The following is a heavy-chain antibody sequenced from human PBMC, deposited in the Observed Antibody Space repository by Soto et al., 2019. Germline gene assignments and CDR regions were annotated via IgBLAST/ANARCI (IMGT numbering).Heavy chain of an antibody. J-gene: IGHJ6*03. CDR3: ARESGGATATLDYSYFYMEV. Sequence: QVQLVQSGAEVRKPGASVTVSCRSSGDSFNDYYIHWVRQAPGQGFEWMGWINPTGGVTKYAQKFQGWVSMTRDTSIRTVYMQLSRLRSDDTAVYYWARESGGATATLDYSYFYMEVWGTGTTVTVSS. D-gene: IGHD5-12*01. CDR1: GDSFNDYY. CDR2: INPTGGVT. V-gene: IGHV1-2*04.